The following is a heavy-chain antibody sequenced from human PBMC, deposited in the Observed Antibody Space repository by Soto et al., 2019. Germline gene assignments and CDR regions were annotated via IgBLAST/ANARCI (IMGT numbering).Heavy chain of an antibody. CDR3: ARNMDYYYGPGSGNGHGF. CDR2: INPKFGDT. Sequence: QVQLVQSGAEMKEPGDSVRVSCEASGYTFTSYYIHWVRQAPGQGLEWMGWINPKFGDTTYAQDFQGRVSMTRDMSISTVYMEFSRLTSDDTAIYYCARNMDYYYGPGSGNGHGFWGQGTTVTVFS. D-gene: IGHD3-10*01. J-gene: IGHJ6*02. V-gene: IGHV1-2*02. CDR1: GYTFTSYY.